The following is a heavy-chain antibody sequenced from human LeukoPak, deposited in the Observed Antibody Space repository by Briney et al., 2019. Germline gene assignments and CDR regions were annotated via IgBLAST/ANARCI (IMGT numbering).Heavy chain of an antibody. CDR2: ISSSGSTI. Sequence: GGSLRLSCAASGFTFSSYEMNWVRQAPEKGLEWVSYISSSGSTIYYADSVKGRFTISRDNAKNSLYLQMNSLRAEDTAVYYCARGYYDSSGYYYSDYFDYWGQGTLVTVSS. D-gene: IGHD3-22*01. CDR3: ARGYYDSSGYYYSDYFDY. CDR1: GFTFSSYE. J-gene: IGHJ4*02. V-gene: IGHV3-48*03.